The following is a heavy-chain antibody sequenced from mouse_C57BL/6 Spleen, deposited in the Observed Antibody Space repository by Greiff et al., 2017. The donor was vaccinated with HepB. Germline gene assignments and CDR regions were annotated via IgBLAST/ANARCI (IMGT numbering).Heavy chain of an antibody. J-gene: IGHJ4*01. D-gene: IGHD1-1*01. CDR1: GYTFTDYY. CDR2: IYPGSGNT. Sequence: VQLQQSGAELVRPGASVKLSCKASGYTFTDYYINWVKQRPGQGLEWIARIYPGSGNTYYNEKFKGKATLTAEKSSSTAYMQLSSLTSEDSAVYFCARGGSSTFYAMDYWGQGTSVTSPQ. V-gene: IGHV1-76*01. CDR3: ARGGSSTFYAMDY.